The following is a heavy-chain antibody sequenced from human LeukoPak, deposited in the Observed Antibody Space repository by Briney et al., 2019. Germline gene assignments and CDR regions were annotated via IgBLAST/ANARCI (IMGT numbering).Heavy chain of an antibody. J-gene: IGHJ5*02. CDR1: GFTVSSNF. V-gene: IGHV3-66*01. D-gene: IGHD6-19*01. CDR3: AKGYSNGYGA. CDR2: IYSGGSI. Sequence: PGGSLRLSCAASGFTVSSNFMTWVRQAPGKGLEWVSVIYSGGSIYYADSVRGRFTISRDNSKNTLYLQMNSLRADDTAVYYCAKGYSNGYGAWGQGTLVTVSS.